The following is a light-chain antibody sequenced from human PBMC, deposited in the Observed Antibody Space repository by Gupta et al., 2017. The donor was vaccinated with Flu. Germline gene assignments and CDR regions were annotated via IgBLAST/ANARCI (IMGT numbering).Light chain of an antibody. J-gene: IGKJ1*01. CDR3: QHDSTSPGT. CDR1: KGISIC. V-gene: IGKV1-9*01. CDR2: AAS. Sequence: PTFLLASVRYSVTITCRARKGISICLAWYQQKPGKAPKLLIYAASTWQSGVPCRFSGSGSGTEFTLTISSLQPEDFAYYYCQHDSTSPGTFGQGTKVEIK.